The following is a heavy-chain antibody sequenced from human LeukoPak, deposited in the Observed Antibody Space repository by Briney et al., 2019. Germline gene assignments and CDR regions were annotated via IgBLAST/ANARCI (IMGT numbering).Heavy chain of an antibody. CDR1: GFTFSSYA. Sequence: GGSLRLSCAASGFTFSSYAMSWVRQAPGKGLEWVSAISGSGGSTYYADSVKGRFTISRDNSENTLYLQMNSLRAEDTAVYYCAKARAKGVAAAGSYWGQGTLVTVSS. V-gene: IGHV3-23*01. D-gene: IGHD6-13*01. J-gene: IGHJ4*02. CDR2: ISGSGGST. CDR3: AKARAKGVAAAGSY.